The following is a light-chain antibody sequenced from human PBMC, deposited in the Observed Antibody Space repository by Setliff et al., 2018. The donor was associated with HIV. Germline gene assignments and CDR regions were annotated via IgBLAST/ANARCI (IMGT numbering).Light chain of an antibody. CDR2: DVN. J-gene: IGLJ1*01. CDR1: SSDVGAYNY. V-gene: IGLV2-23*02. Sequence: QSVLTQPASVSGSPGQAITISCSGTSSDVGAYNYVSRYQQHPGKAPKVMIYDVNKWPSGVSNRFSGSKSGNTASLTISGLQAEDEADYYCCSYVNSGIYVFGTGTKVTVL. CDR3: CSYVNSGIYV.